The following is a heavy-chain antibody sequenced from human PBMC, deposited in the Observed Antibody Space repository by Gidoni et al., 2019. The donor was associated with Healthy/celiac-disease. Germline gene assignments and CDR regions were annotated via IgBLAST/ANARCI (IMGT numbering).Heavy chain of an antibody. V-gene: IGHV4-38-2*02. D-gene: IGHD2-2*01. Sequence: QVQLQESGPGLVKPSETLSLTCTVPGYSISSGNYWGWIRQPPGKGLEWIGSIYHSGSTYYNPSLKSRVTISVDTSKNQFSLKLSSVTAADTAVYYCARRLVVPAATFFDYWGQGTLVTVSS. CDR2: IYHSGST. J-gene: IGHJ4*02. CDR3: ARRLVVPAATFFDY. CDR1: GYSISSGNY.